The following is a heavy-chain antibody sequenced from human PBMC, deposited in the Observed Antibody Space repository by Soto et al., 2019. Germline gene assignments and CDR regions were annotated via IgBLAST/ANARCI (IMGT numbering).Heavy chain of an antibody. J-gene: IGHJ6*02. CDR3: ARSQCSSNSFGSYYYYYYGMDV. CDR2: IIPISGKA. CDR1: GGTFSSYA. V-gene: IGHV1-69*01. Sequence: QLQLVQSGAEVKKPGSSVKVSCKASGGTFSSYAISWVRQAPGQGLEWMGGIIPISGKANYAQKFQGRVMITSDESTSTADKALSSLRSEDTAVDYCARSQCSSNSFGSYYYYYYGMDVWGQGTTVTVSS. D-gene: IGHD2-2*01.